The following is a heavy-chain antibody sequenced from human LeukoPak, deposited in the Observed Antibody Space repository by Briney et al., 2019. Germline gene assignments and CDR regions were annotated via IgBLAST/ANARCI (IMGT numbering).Heavy chain of an antibody. CDR3: ARDLGPDCSSTRCYALDV. Sequence: SETLSLTRAVSGGSISSYFWSSVPQTPRAGLGWVGGIYTSGITNYNPSLKSGVTMSVDTSKNQFSLKLSSVTAADTAVYYCARDLGPDCSSTRCYALDVWGQGTTVTVSS. V-gene: IGHV4-4*07. CDR1: GGSISSYF. D-gene: IGHD2-2*01. J-gene: IGHJ6*02. CDR2: IYTSGIT.